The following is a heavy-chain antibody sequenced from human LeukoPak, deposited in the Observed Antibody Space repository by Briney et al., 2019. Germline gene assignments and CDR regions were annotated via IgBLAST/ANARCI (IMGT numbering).Heavy chain of an antibody. CDR2: ISGSGGGT. J-gene: IGHJ4*02. V-gene: IGHV3-23*01. CDR1: GFTFSSYA. Sequence: GSRRLSYAASGFTFSSYAMSWVRQAPGKGLEWVSAISGSGGGTYYADSVKDRFTISRDYSNNTLYLQMNSLRADDTAVYYCAKVASADAQARLNYWGQGTLVTVSS. D-gene: IGHD6-19*01. CDR3: AKVASADAQARLNY.